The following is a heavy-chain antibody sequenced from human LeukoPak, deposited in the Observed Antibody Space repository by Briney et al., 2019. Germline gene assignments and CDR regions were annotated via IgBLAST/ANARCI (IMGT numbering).Heavy chain of an antibody. J-gene: IGHJ4*02. Sequence: SETLSLTCTVSGDSISDNKWWYWVRQPPGKGLEWIREIFHSGFINYNPSLKSRLTISVDKSTNQFSLKLRCVMAADTAVYYCAKSDSLGYWYFDDWGEGTLVTVSS. CDR2: IFHSGFI. V-gene: IGHV4-4*02. D-gene: IGHD3-22*01. CDR1: GDSISDNKW. CDR3: AKSDSLGYWYFDD.